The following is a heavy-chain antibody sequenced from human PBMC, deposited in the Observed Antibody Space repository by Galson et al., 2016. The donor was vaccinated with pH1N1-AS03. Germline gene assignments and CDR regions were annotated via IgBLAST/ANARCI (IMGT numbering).Heavy chain of an antibody. CDR3: TRDGAAHDYYYYGMDV. CDR2: IVPVFGTT. Sequence: SVKVSCKASGGTLGNYAVSWVRLAPGQGLEWLGAIVPVFGTTNYAQTFQGRLTITADASTSTANMELSGLRLDDTALYYCTRDGAAHDYYYYGMDVWGQGTTVTVSS. J-gene: IGHJ6*02. V-gene: IGHV1-69*13. D-gene: IGHD6-6*01. CDR1: GGTLGNYA.